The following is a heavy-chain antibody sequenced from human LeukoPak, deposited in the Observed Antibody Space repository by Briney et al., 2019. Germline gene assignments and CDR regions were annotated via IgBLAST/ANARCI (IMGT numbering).Heavy chain of an antibody. CDR3: AREDTGTTGITGAFDI. CDR1: GFTFSRYW. CDR2: INSDGSST. J-gene: IGHJ3*02. D-gene: IGHD1-1*01. V-gene: IGHV3-74*01. Sequence: GGSLRLSCAASGFTFSRYWMRWVRQAPGKGLVWVSRINSDGSSTNYADSVKGRFIISRDNAKNTLYLQMNSLRAEDTAVYYCAREDTGTTGITGAFDIWGQGTMVTVSS.